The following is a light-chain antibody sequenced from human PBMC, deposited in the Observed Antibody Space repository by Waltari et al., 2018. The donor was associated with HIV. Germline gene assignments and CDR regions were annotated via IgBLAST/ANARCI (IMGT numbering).Light chain of an antibody. V-gene: IGKV1-5*03. J-gene: IGKJ2*01. CDR3: QQYNIYPYT. CDR2: KAS. Sequence: DIQMTQSPSTLSASVGDRVTITCRASQSFSSWLAWYQQKPGKAPKLLIYKASSLESGVPSRFSGSGSGTEFTLTISSLQPDDFATYYCQQYNIYPYTFGQGTKLEIK. CDR1: QSFSSW.